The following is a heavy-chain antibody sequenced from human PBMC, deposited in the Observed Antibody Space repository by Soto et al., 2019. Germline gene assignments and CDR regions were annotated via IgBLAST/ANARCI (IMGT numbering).Heavy chain of an antibody. CDR2: IDPSDSYT. J-gene: IGHJ4*02. Sequence: PGESLKISCKGSGYSFTSYWISWVRQMPGKGLEWMGRIDPSDSYTNYSPSFQGHVTISADKSISTAYLQWSSLKASDTAMYYFAREPITMVRGVIRHFDYWGQGTLVTVSS. V-gene: IGHV5-10-1*01. CDR1: GYSFTSYW. CDR3: AREPITMVRGVIRHFDY. D-gene: IGHD3-10*01.